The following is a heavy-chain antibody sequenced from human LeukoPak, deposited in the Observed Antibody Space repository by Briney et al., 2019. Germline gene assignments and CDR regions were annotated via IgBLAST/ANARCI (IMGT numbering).Heavy chain of an antibody. CDR1: GGSISSYY. V-gene: IGHV4-59*01. Sequence: SETLSLTCTVSGGSISSYYWSWIRQPPGKGLEWIGYIYYSGSTNYNPSLKSRVTISVDTSKNQFSLKLSSVTAADTAVYYCARLGATVTTPGYSYYYYMDVWGKGTTVTVSS. J-gene: IGHJ6*03. D-gene: IGHD4-11*01. CDR3: ARLGATVTTPGYSYYYYMDV. CDR2: IYYSGST.